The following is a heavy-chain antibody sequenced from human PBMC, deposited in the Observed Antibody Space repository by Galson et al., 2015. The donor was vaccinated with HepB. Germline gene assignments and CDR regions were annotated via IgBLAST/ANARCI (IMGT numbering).Heavy chain of an antibody. V-gene: IGHV5-51*03. CDR1: GYSFNTYW. CDR2: IYPDDSDT. CDR3: ARRGGKYCSGGSCYYHYMDV. Sequence: SGAEVKKSGESLKISCKGSGYSFNTYWIYWVRQMPGKGLEWMGIIYPDDSDTRYSPSFQGQVGISVDKSNSIAYLQWRTLKASDTATYYCARRGGKYCSGGSCYYHYMDVWGKGTSVTVSS. D-gene: IGHD2-15*01. J-gene: IGHJ6*03.